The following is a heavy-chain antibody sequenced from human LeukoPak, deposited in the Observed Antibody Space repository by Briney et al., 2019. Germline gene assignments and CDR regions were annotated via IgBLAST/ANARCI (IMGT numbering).Heavy chain of an antibody. D-gene: IGHD6-6*01. J-gene: IGHJ4*02. CDR3: ARVVSDEAEDDY. CDR1: GFTFSSYS. Sequence: GGSLRLSCAASGFTFSSYSMNWVRQAPGKGLEWVSSISSSSSYIYYADSVKGRFTISRENAKNSLYLQMNSLRAEDTAVYYCARVVSDEAEDDYWGQGTLVTVSS. V-gene: IGHV3-21*01. CDR2: ISSSSSYI.